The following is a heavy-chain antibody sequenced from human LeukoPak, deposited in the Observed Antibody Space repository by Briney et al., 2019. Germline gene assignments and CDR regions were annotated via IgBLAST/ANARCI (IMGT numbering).Heavy chain of an antibody. V-gene: IGHV3-33*01. CDR2: IWYDGSNK. Sequence: TGGSLRLSCAASGFTFSSYGMHWVRQAPGKGLEWVAVIWYDGSNKYYADSVKGRFTIPRDNSKNTLYLQMSSLRAEDTAVYYCARAAYDNNGYLTLWGQRTLVTVSS. CDR1: GFTFSSYG. D-gene: IGHD3-22*01. J-gene: IGHJ4*02. CDR3: ARAAYDNNGYLTL.